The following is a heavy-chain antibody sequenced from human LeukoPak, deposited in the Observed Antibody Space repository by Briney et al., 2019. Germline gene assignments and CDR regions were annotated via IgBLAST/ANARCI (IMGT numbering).Heavy chain of an antibody. V-gene: IGHV4-59*01. D-gene: IGHD6-19*01. CDR1: GGSISTYY. CDR2: ISYSGST. Sequence: SETLSLTCTVSGGSISTYYWSWIRQPPGKGLEWIGYISYSGSTNYNPSLKSRVTISLGTSKNQFSLKLSSVTAADTAVYYCARYAVAVAGSPIGAFDIWGQGTMVTVSS. J-gene: IGHJ3*02. CDR3: ARYAVAVAGSPIGAFDI.